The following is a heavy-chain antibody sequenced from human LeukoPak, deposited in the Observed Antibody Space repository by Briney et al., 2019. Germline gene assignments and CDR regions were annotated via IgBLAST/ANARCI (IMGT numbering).Heavy chain of an antibody. CDR1: GGSISSYY. CDR3: ARALAAAGRYYFDY. Sequence: SETLSLTCTVSGGSISSYYWSWIRQPAGKGLEWIGRIYTSGSTNYNHSLKSRVTMSVDTSKNQFSLKLSSVTAADTAVYYCARALAAAGRYYFDYWGQGTLVTVSS. CDR2: IYTSGST. D-gene: IGHD6-13*01. V-gene: IGHV4-4*07. J-gene: IGHJ4*02.